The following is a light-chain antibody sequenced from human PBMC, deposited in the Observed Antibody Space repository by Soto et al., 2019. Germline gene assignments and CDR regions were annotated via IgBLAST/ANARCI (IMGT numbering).Light chain of an antibody. Sequence: EIVLPQSPATLSVSPGERATLSCRASQSVSSYLAWYQQKPGQAPRLLIYDASNRATGIPARFSGSGSGTDFTLTISSLEPEDVAVYYCQQRSNWPPGLTFGGGTKVDI. V-gene: IGKV3-11*01. CDR3: QQRSNWPPGLT. CDR1: QSVSSY. CDR2: DAS. J-gene: IGKJ4*01.